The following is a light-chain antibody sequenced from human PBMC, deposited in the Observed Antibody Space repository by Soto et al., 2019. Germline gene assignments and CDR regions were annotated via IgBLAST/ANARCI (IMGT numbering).Light chain of an antibody. CDR3: QQRSNWPWT. CDR2: DAS. Sequence: VFTQSAGTLSLSPGERATLSCRASQSVSSYLAWYQQKPGQAPRLLIYDASNRATGIPARFSGSGSGTDFTLTISSLEPEDFAVYYCQQRSNWPWTFGQGTKVDI. J-gene: IGKJ1*01. V-gene: IGKV3-11*01. CDR1: QSVSSY.